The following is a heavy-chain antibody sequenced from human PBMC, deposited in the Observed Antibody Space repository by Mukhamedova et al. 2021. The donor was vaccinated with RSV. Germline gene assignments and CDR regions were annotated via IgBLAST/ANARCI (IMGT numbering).Heavy chain of an antibody. CDR2: GST. Sequence: GSTYYNPSLKSRVTISVDTSKNQFSLKLSSVTAADTAVYYCARSWYYYDSSGYHYHFDYWGQGTLVTVSS. V-gene: IGHV4-39*01. CDR3: ARSWYYYDSSGYHYHFDY. D-gene: IGHD3-22*01. J-gene: IGHJ4*02.